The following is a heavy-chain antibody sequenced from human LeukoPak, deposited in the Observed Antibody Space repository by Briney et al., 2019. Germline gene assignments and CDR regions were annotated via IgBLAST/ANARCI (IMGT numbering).Heavy chain of an antibody. V-gene: IGHV4-34*01. D-gene: IGHD1-26*01. CDR3: ARGRGPTYFDY. J-gene: IGHJ4*02. Sequence: SETLSLTCAVYGGSFSGYYWSWIRQPPGKGLEWIGEINHSGSTNYNPSLKSRVTISVDTPKNQFSLKLSSVTAADTAVYYCARGRGPTYFDYWGQGTLVTVSS. CDR2: INHSGST. CDR1: GGSFSGYY.